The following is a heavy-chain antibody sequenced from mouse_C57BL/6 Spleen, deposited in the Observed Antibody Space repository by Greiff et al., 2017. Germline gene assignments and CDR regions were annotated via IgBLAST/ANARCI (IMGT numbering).Heavy chain of an antibody. Sequence: VQLQQPGAELVRPGSSVKLSCKASGYTFTSYWMHWVKQRPIQGLEWIGNIDPSDSETHYNQKFKDKATLTVDKSSSTAYMQLSSLTSEDSAVYYCARDGYDGGRGYYFDYWGQGTTLTVSS. D-gene: IGHD2-2*01. V-gene: IGHV1-52*01. CDR3: ARDGYDGGRGYYFDY. CDR2: IDPSDSET. CDR1: GYTFTSYW. J-gene: IGHJ2*01.